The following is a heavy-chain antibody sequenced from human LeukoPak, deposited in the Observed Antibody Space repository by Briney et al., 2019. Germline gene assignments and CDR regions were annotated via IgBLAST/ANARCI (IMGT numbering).Heavy chain of an antibody. CDR1: GGSISSYY. CDR3: ARHGAMIVVNDAFDI. Sequence: PSETLSLTCTVSGGSISSYYWSWIRQPPGKGQAWIGYIYYSGSTNYNPSLKSRVTISVDTSKNQFSLKLSSVTAADTAVYYCARHGAMIVVNDAFDIWGQGTMVTVSS. J-gene: IGHJ3*02. V-gene: IGHV4-59*08. D-gene: IGHD3-22*01. CDR2: IYYSGST.